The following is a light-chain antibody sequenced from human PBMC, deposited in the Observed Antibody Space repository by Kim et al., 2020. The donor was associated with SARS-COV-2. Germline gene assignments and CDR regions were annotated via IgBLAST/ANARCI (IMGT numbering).Light chain of an antibody. J-gene: IGLJ2*01. CDR2: EVN. CDR1: TSDVGSSNL. CDR3: VLYTSDIVL. V-gene: IGLV2-14*02. Sequence: PGQSIALSCTGTTSDVGSSNLVSWYQDHPGKAPKLIIYEVNKRPSGVSDRFSGSKSGNTASLTVSGLQADDEADYYCVLYTSDIVLIGGGTQLTVL.